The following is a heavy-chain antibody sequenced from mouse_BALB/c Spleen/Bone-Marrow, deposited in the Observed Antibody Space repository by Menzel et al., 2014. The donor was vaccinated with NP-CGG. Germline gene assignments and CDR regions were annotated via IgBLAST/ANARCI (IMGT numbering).Heavy chain of an antibody. Sequence: EVKVVESGGGLVQPGGSLKLSCAASGFTFXSYGMSWVRQTPDKRLELVATINSNGGSTYYPDSVKGRFTISRDNAKNTLYLQMSSLKSEDAAMYYCARVWYFDYWGQGTSLTVSS. CDR3: ARVWYFDY. V-gene: IGHV5-6-3*01. CDR2: INSNGGST. J-gene: IGHJ2*03. CDR1: GFTFXSYG.